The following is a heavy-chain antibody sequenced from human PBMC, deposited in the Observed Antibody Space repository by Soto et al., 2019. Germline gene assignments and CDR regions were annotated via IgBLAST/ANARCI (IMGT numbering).Heavy chain of an antibody. Sequence: PSETLSLTCTVSGGSIRSYYWTWIRQPPGKGLEWLGYIFYSGSTFYNPSLKSRVTISIHTSKSQFSLQLTSVTAADTAVYYCARGAADTAMVDSWGQGTLVTVSS. J-gene: IGHJ4*02. CDR1: GGSIRSYY. CDR2: IFYSGST. CDR3: ARGAADTAMVDS. D-gene: IGHD5-18*01. V-gene: IGHV4-59*01.